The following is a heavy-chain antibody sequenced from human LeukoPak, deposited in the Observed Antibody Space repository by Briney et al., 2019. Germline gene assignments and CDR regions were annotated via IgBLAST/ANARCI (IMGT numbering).Heavy chain of an antibody. D-gene: IGHD2-2*01. Sequence: GASVKVSCKASGYTFTSYDINWVRQATGQGLEWMGWMNPNSGNTGYAQKFQGRVTITRNTSISTAYMELSRLRSDDTAVYYCARVNLPGQIVVVPAALDYWGQGTLVTVSS. CDR3: ARVNLPGQIVVVPAALDY. J-gene: IGHJ4*02. V-gene: IGHV1-8*03. CDR1: GYTFTSYD. CDR2: MNPNSGNT.